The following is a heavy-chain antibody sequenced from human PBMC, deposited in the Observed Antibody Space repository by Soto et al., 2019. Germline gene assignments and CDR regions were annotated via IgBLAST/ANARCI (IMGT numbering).Heavy chain of an antibody. J-gene: IGHJ4*02. CDR1: GYSISGGYF. D-gene: IGHD5-18*01. CDR3: ARAPGYSYGPEDY. CDR2: LFHSGST. V-gene: IGHV4-38-2*01. Sequence: PSETLSLTCAVSGYSISGGYFWGWIRQPPGKGLEWIGSLFHSGSTFYNPSLKSRVTISLDTSKNQFFLKLTSVTAADTAIYYCARAPGYSYGPEDYWGQGTLVTVS.